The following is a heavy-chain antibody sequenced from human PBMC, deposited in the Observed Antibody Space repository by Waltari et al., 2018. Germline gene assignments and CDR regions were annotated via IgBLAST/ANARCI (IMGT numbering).Heavy chain of an antibody. V-gene: IGHV4-4*07. Sequence: QVQLQESGPGLVKPSETLSLTCTVSGGSISSYYWSWIRQPAGKGLEWIGRMYSSGSTNYTPSLKSRVTMSVDTSKNQFSLKLSSVTAADTAVYYCARDATTYYYYMDVWGKGTTVTVSS. D-gene: IGHD2-15*01. J-gene: IGHJ6*03. CDR3: ARDATTYYYYMDV. CDR2: MYSSGST. CDR1: GGSISSYY.